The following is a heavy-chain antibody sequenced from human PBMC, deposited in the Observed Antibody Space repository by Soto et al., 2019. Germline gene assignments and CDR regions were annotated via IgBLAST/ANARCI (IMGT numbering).Heavy chain of an antibody. J-gene: IGHJ3*02. V-gene: IGHV1-69*01. CDR3: ASTYYYDSSGYYYRTGHAFDI. Sequence: QVQLVQSGAEVEKPGSSVKVSCKASGGTFSSYAISWVRQAPGQGLEWMGGIIPIFGTANDAQKFQGRVTITAEESSSSAYMELSSLRSEDTAVYYCASTYYYDSSGYYYRTGHAFDIWGQGTMVTVSS. CDR1: GGTFSSYA. CDR2: IIPIFGTA. D-gene: IGHD3-22*01.